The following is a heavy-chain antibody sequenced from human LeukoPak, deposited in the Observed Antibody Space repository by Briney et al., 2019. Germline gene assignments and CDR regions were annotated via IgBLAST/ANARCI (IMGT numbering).Heavy chain of an antibody. Sequence: PSETLSLTCAVSGYSISRSYYWGWIRQPPGKGLEWIGGMYHSGDTYYNPSLKGRVTISVDTSKNQFSLKLTSVTAADTAVYYCARWYSSSGYFDYWGQGTLVTVSS. D-gene: IGHD6-13*01. CDR3: ARWYSSSGYFDY. CDR2: MYHSGDT. J-gene: IGHJ4*02. CDR1: GYSISRSYY. V-gene: IGHV4-38-2*01.